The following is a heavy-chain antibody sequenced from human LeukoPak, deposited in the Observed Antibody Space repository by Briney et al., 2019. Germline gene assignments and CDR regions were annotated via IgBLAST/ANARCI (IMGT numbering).Heavy chain of an antibody. D-gene: IGHD3-10*01. Sequence: PGGSLRLSCAASVFTFGNYWMTWVRQAPGKGLECVANIKQDGSEKYFLDSVKGRFTISRDNAKNSLYLQMNSLRAEDTAVYYCARDMSITTVRGVIILDAFDIWGQGTMVTVSS. CDR3: ARDMSITTVRGVIILDAFDI. CDR2: IKQDGSEK. J-gene: IGHJ3*02. V-gene: IGHV3-7*03. CDR1: VFTFGNYW.